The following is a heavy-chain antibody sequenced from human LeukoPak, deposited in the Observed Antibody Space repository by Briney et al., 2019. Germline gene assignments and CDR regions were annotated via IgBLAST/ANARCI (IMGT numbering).Heavy chain of an antibody. CDR2: INHSGST. Sequence: PSETLSLTCAVYGGSFSGYYWSWIRQPPGKGLEWIGEINHSGSTNYNPSLKSRVTISVDTSKNQFSLKLSSVTAADTAVYYCARAAAGRPLYWVDPRGQGTLVTVSS. CDR3: ARAAAGRPLYWVDP. CDR1: GGSFSGYY. V-gene: IGHV4-34*01. J-gene: IGHJ5*02. D-gene: IGHD6-13*01.